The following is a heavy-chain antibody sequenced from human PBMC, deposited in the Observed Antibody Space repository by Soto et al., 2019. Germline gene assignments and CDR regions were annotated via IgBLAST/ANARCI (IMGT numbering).Heavy chain of an antibody. D-gene: IGHD2-15*01. CDR3: ARDQEGHCSGGSCYYYYGMDV. CDR2: INSDGSST. J-gene: IGHJ6*02. CDR1: GFTFSSYW. Sequence: GGSLRLSCAASGFTFSSYWMHWVRQAPGKGLVWVSRINSDGSSTSYADSVKGRFTISRDNAKTTLYLKMNSLRAEDTAVYYGARDQEGHCSGGSCYYYYGMDVWGQGTTVTVSS. V-gene: IGHV3-74*01.